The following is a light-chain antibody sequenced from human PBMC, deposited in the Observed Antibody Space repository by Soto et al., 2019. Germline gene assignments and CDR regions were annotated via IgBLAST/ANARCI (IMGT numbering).Light chain of an antibody. Sequence: DIQFTQSPSFLSASVGDRVTITCRASQDISYYLAWYQQKPGKAPKFLIYTASTLQSGVPSRFSGSGSGTEFTLTISSLQPEDFATYYCQQLNNYPRTFGHGTRLEIK. CDR3: QQLNNYPRT. J-gene: IGKJ5*01. V-gene: IGKV1-9*01. CDR1: QDISYY. CDR2: TAS.